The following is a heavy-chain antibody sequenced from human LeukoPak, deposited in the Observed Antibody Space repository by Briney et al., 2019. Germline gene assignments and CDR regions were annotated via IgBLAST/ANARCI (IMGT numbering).Heavy chain of an antibody. Sequence: ASVKVSCKASGYTFTGYYMHWVRQAPGQRLEWMGWINAGNGNTKYSQKFQGRVTITRDTSANTAYMELSSLRSEDTAVYYCARGLYGSGSYDAFDIWGQGTMVTVSS. CDR3: ARGLYGSGSYDAFDI. J-gene: IGHJ3*02. CDR1: GYTFTGYY. D-gene: IGHD3-10*01. V-gene: IGHV1-3*01. CDR2: INAGNGNT.